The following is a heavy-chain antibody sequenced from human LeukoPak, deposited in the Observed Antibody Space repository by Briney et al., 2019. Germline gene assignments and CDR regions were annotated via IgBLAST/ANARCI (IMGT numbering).Heavy chain of an antibody. CDR3: ARDDAGYSSGWYWVY. CDR1: GFTFSGYE. Sequence: GGSLRLSCAASGFTFSGYEMNWVRQAPGKGLEWVSYISSSGSIIYYADSVKGRFTISRDNAKNSLYLQMNSLRAEDTAVYYCARDDAGYSSGWYWVYWGQGTLVTVST. D-gene: IGHD6-19*01. J-gene: IGHJ4*02. CDR2: ISSSGSII. V-gene: IGHV3-48*03.